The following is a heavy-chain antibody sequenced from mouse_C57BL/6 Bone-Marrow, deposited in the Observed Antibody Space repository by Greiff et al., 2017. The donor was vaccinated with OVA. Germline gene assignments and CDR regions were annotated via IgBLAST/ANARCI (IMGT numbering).Heavy chain of an antibody. CDR3: TTEGNYDWFAY. Sequence: EVQLQESGAELVRPGASVKLSCTASGFNIKDDYMHWVKQSTEQGLEWIGWINPENGATGYASKFQGKATITADTSSNTAYLQLSSLTSEDTAVYYCTTEGNYDWFAYWGQGTLVTVSA. J-gene: IGHJ3*01. D-gene: IGHD2-1*01. CDR2: INPENGAT. CDR1: GFNIKDDY. V-gene: IGHV14-4*01.